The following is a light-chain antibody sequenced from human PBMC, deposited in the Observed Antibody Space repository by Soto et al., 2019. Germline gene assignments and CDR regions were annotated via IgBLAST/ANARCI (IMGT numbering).Light chain of an antibody. CDR2: EVS. J-gene: IGLJ1*01. V-gene: IGLV2-14*01. CDR3: SSYGSTSTRYV. Sequence: QSALTQPASVSGSPGQSITISCTGTSSDVGGYNYVSWYQQHPGKAPKLMIYEVSNRPSGVSNRFSGSKSGNTASLTISGLQAEAEADYFCSSYGSTSTRYVFGTGTKLTVL. CDR1: SSDVGGYNY.